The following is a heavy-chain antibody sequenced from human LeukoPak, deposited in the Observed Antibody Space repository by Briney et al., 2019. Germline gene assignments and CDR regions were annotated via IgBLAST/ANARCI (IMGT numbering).Heavy chain of an antibody. V-gene: IGHV1-18*01. D-gene: IGHD3-22*01. Sequence: ASVKVSCKASGYTFTSYGISWVRQAPGQGLEWMGWISAYNGNTNYAQKLQGRVTMTTDTSTSTAYMELRSLRSDDTAVYYCARVVHYYDSSGYSYWGQGTQVTVSS. CDR3: ARVVHYYDSSGYSY. J-gene: IGHJ4*02. CDR2: ISAYNGNT. CDR1: GYTFTSYG.